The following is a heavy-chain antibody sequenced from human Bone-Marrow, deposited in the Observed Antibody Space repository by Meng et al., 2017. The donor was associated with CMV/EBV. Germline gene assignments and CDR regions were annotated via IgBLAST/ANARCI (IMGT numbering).Heavy chain of an antibody. CDR1: GFTFDDYA. J-gene: IGHJ6*02. V-gene: IGHV3-9*01. CDR2: ISWNSDSI. CDR3: VKDKGSSWYWHYGMDV. D-gene: IGHD6-13*01. Sequence: SRKISCAASGFTFDDYAMYWVRPGPGKGLEWVSSISWNSDSIDYADSVKGRFSISRDNAKNSLYLQMNSLRAEDTALYYCVKDKGSSWYWHYGMDVWGQGTTVTVSS.